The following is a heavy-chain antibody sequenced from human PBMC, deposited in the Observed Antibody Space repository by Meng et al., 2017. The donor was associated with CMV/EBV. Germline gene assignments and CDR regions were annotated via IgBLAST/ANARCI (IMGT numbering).Heavy chain of an antibody. Sequence: GGSLRLSCAASGFTVSSNEMSWVRQAPGKGLEWVSSISGGSTYYADSRKGRFTISRDNSKNTLHLQMNSLRAEDTAVYYCAKVYATGGYYYGMDVWGQGTTVTVSS. CDR3: AKVYATGGYYYGMDV. CDR1: GFTVSSNE. D-gene: IGHD2-2*02. V-gene: IGHV3-38-3*01. CDR2: ISGGST. J-gene: IGHJ6*02.